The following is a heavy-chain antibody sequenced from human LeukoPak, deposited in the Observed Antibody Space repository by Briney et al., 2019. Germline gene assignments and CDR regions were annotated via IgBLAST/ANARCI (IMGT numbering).Heavy chain of an antibody. D-gene: IGHD2-2*01. J-gene: IGHJ4*02. V-gene: IGHV3-74*01. CDR1: GFTFSRYW. CDR3: VRSIDY. Sequence: GGSLRLSCAASGFTFSRYWMHWLRQAPGKGLVWVSRISTDGSSTSYADSVKGRFTISRDNAQNTLYLQMNSLRAEDTAVYYCVRSIDYWGQGTLVTVSS. CDR2: ISTDGSST.